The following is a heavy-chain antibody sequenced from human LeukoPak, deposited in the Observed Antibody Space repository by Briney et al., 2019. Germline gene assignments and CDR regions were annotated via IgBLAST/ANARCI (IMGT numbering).Heavy chain of an antibody. CDR1: GFTFSAYG. V-gene: IGHV3-33*03. D-gene: IGHD6-13*01. CDR3: AKAPTPYSSSRRNYYYYMDV. J-gene: IGHJ6*03. Sequence: GGSLRLSCAASGFTFSAYGMPWVRQAPGKGLEWVAALWYDGNNKYYKDSVEGRFTISRDNSKNTLYLQMNSLRAEDTAVYYCAKAPTPYSSSRRNYYYYMDVWGKGTTVTVSS. CDR2: LWYDGNNK.